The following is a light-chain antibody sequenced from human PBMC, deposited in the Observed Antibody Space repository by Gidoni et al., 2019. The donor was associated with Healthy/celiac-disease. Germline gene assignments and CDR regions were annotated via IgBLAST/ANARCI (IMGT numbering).Light chain of an antibody. CDR1: QSISIL. CDR3: QQYNSYLGT. Sequence: DIQMTQSPSTLSASVGDRVTITCRASQSISILLAWYQQKPGKAPKLLIYKASSLESGVPSRFSGSGSGTEFTLTISSLQPDDFATYYCQQYNSYLGTFGQGTKVEIK. J-gene: IGKJ1*01. V-gene: IGKV1-5*03. CDR2: KAS.